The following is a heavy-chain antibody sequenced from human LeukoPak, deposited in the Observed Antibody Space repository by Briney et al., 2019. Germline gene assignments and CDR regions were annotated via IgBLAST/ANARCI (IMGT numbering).Heavy chain of an antibody. J-gene: IGHJ4*02. CDR2: INAGSGNT. CDR3: ARDSGEYYFDY. V-gene: IGHV1-3*01. D-gene: IGHD2-15*01. CDR1: GYTFTSYG. Sequence: GASVKVSCKASGYTFTSYGISWVRQAPGQWLEWMGWINAGSGNTKYSQNFQGRVTISRDTSASTAYMELSSLTSEDTAVYYCARDSGEYYFDYWGQGTLVTVSS.